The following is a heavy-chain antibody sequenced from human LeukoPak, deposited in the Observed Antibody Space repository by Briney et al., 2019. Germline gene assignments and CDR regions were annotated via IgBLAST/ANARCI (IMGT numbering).Heavy chain of an antibody. J-gene: IGHJ4*02. CDR3: ARANGGWYYFDY. CDR2: IYSGGST. V-gene: IGHV3-53*01. Sequence: GGSLRLSCAASGFTVSSNYMSWVRQAPGKGRQWVSVIYSGGSTYYADSVKGRFTISRDNSKNTLYLQMNSLRVEDTAVYYCARANGGWYYFDYWGQGTLVTVSS. CDR1: GFTVSSNY. D-gene: IGHD6-19*01.